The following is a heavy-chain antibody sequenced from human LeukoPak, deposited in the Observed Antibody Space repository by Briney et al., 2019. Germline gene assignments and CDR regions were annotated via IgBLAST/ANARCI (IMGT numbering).Heavy chain of an antibody. J-gene: IGHJ4*02. V-gene: IGHV1-69*02. CDR2: IIPILGIA. CDR1: GGTFSSYT. CDR3: ARSGYQWRFFDY. D-gene: IGHD3-3*01. Sequence: SVKVSCKASGGTFSSYTISWVRQAPGQGLEWMGRIIPILGIANYAQKFQGRVTITAHKSTSTAYMELSSLRSEDTAVYYCARSGYQWRFFDYWGQGTLVTVSS.